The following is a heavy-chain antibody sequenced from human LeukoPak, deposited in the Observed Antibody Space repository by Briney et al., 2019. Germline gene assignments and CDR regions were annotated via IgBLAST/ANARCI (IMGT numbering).Heavy chain of an antibody. D-gene: IGHD3-16*01. Sequence: GGSLRLSCAASGFTFVYAWMSWVRQAPGKGLEWVGRIKSKIDGGTADYAAPVKGRFTISRDDSINMLYLQVDSLNTEDTAVYYCTCFTWGTSDYWGQGTLVTVSS. CDR3: TCFTWGTSDY. J-gene: IGHJ4*02. CDR1: GFTFVYAW. CDR2: IKSKIDGGTA. V-gene: IGHV3-15*01.